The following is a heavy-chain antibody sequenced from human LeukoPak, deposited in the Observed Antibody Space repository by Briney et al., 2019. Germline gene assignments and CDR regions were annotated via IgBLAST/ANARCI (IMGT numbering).Heavy chain of an antibody. CDR1: GFTVSSNY. CDR2: ISGSGGST. Sequence: GGSPRLSCAASGFTVSSNYMSWVRQAPGKGPEWVSAISGSGGSTYYADSVKGRFTISRDNPKNTLYLQMNSLRAEDTAVYFCAKRGIVIRAVIIVGFHKEAYYFDYWGQGALVTVSS. J-gene: IGHJ4*02. D-gene: IGHD3-10*01. V-gene: IGHV3-23*01. CDR3: AKRGIVIRAVIIVGFHKEAYYFDY.